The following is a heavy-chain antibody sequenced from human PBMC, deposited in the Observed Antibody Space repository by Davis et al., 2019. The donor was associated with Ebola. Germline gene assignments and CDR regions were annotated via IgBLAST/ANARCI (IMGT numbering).Heavy chain of an antibody. J-gene: IGHJ6*02. V-gene: IGHV1-69*04. Sequence: SVKVSCKASGYSFTDDGISWVRQAPGQGLEWMGRIIPILGIANYAQKFQGRVTITADTSTSTAYMELSSLRSEDTAVYYCAREQLVVVVAATESYYYYGMDVWGQGTTVTVSS. CDR3: AREQLVVVVAATESYYYYGMDV. D-gene: IGHD2-15*01. CDR1: GYSFTDDG. CDR2: IIPILGIA.